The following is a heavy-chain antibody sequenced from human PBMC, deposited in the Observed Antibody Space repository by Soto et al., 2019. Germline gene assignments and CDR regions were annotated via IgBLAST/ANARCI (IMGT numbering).Heavy chain of an antibody. CDR3: ARDGVYAFVKTKYGMDV. Sequence: QVQLVESGGGVVQPGRSLRLSCAASGFTFSSYAMHWVRQAPGKGLEWVAVISYDGSNKYYADSVKGRFTISRDNSKNTLYLQMNSLRAEDTAGYYCARDGVYAFVKTKYGMDVWGQGTTVTVSS. V-gene: IGHV3-30-3*01. CDR2: ISYDGSNK. J-gene: IGHJ6*02. CDR1: GFTFSSYA. D-gene: IGHD2-8*01.